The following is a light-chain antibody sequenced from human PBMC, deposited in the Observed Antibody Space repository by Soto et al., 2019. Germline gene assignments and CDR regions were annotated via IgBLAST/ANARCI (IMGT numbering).Light chain of an antibody. CDR1: QTVSSNY. J-gene: IGKJ4*01. CDR2: GAS. Sequence: EIVLTQSPGTLSFSPGERATVFCRASQTVSSNYLAWYQQKPGQSPRLLIYGASSRATGIPDRFSGSGSATYFPLTLSRLEPEDFAVYYCQRYGTSPPLTFGGGTKVEIK. CDR3: QRYGTSPPLT. V-gene: IGKV3-20*01.